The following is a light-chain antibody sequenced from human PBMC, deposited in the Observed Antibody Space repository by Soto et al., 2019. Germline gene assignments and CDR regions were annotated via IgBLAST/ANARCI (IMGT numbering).Light chain of an antibody. Sequence: QSALTQPASVSGSPGQSITISCTGTRSDVGSYNLVSWHQQHPGNAPXXMIYDVSKRPSGVSNRXSGXXXXXXXXXTISGLQAEDEADYYCCSYAGSSTLVFGGGTKLTVL. J-gene: IGLJ2*01. V-gene: IGLV2-23*02. CDR2: DVS. CDR3: CSYAGSSTLV. CDR1: RSDVGSYNL.